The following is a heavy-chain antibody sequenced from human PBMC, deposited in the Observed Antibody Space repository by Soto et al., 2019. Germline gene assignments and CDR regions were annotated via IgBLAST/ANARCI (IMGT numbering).Heavy chain of an antibody. CDR2: LNPKNGNT. V-gene: IGHV1-8*01. Sequence: QVHLVQSGAEVQNHGASVRVSCKASGYSFTSYDINWVRQAPGQGREWRGWLNPKNGNTDYAQKFQGRVTMTSNTSITTAYMELSSLTYDDTAIYYCALMISDAFDIWGQGTVVAVSS. D-gene: IGHD3-16*01. CDR1: GYSFTSYD. CDR3: ALMISDAFDI. J-gene: IGHJ3*02.